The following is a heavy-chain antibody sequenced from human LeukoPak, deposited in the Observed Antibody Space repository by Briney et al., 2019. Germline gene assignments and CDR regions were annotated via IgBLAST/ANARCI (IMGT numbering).Heavy chain of an antibody. CDR2: INRSGSP. CDR3: AAENTHYFDY. Sequence: GGSLRLSCAPSGFTVSPNYMSWVRQAPGKGLEWVSVINRSGSPYYADPVKGRFTISRDSSKNTLYLQMNNLRAEDTAVYYCAAENTHYFDYWGRGTLVTVSS. D-gene: IGHD2-2*02. J-gene: IGHJ4*02. CDR1: GFTVSPNY. V-gene: IGHV3-53*01.